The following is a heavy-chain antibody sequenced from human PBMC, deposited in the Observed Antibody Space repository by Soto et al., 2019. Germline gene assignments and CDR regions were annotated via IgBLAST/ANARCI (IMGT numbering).Heavy chain of an antibody. CDR2: ISSSGSSI. D-gene: IGHD3-10*01. J-gene: IGHJ6*02. Sequence: QVQLVESGGGLVKPGGSLRLSCAASGLTFSDCYMNWIRQVPGKGLEWVSYISSSGSSINYAGSVKGRFTISRDNAKNSLYLQMNSLRAEDTDMYYCARVRFGEWGDAMDVLGLGTTVTVSS. V-gene: IGHV3-11*04. CDR1: GLTFSDCY. CDR3: ARVRFGEWGDAMDV.